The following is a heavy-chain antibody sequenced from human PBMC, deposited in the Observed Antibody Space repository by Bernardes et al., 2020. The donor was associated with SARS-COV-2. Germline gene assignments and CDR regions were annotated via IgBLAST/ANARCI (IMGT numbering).Heavy chain of an antibody. Sequence: GGSLRLSCVASGFTFSQNAMTWVRQVPGKGLEWVSAISAIGGSTYYAESVKGRFTISRDNSRNTLYLEMRSLRADDTAVYYCSKNAKYSSSSTEVWGQGTTVTVS. D-gene: IGHD6-6*01. CDR1: GFTFSQNA. J-gene: IGHJ6*02. CDR3: SKNAKYSSSSTEV. CDR2: ISAIGGST. V-gene: IGHV3-23*01.